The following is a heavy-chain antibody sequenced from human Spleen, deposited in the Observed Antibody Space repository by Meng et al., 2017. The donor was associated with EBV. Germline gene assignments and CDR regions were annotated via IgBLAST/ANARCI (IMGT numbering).Heavy chain of an antibody. V-gene: IGHV4-39*01. CDR1: GDSISSFYY. J-gene: IGHJ5*02. Sequence: LQRPEAGPGQVKPSETLSLTCTVSGDSISSFYYWGWIRQPPGRGLEWIGSVHYTGSTYYSPSLKSRVTVSVDTSKNQFSLRLTSVTAADTAVYYCARPFPSWQSPRLDPFGAWGQGTLVTVSS. CDR3: ARPFPSWQSPRLDPFGA. CDR2: VHYTGST. D-gene: IGHD6-19*01.